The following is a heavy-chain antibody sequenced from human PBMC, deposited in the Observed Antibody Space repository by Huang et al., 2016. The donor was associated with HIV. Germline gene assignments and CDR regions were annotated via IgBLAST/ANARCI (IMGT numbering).Heavy chain of an antibody. V-gene: IGHV4-30-2*01. J-gene: IGHJ3*02. CDR1: GGSIISSGYS. D-gene: IGHD6-19*01. Sequence: QLQLQESGSRLVRPSETLSLTCAGFGGSIISSGYSWGWIRQPPGKGREWIGYIYHSGTASYNPSLKRRVTMSVDTSKDRFSLKLTSVTAADTAVYYCARDLYSSGWHAFDTWGQGTMVTVSS. CDR2: IYHSGTA. CDR3: ARDLYSSGWHAFDT.